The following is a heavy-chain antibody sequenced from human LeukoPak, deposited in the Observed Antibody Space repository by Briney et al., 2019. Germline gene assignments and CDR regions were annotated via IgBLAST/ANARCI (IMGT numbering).Heavy chain of an antibody. D-gene: IGHD3-16*02. CDR2: ISGSGGST. CDR3: AKGVGREGELSLYFDY. CDR1: GFTFSSYA. V-gene: IGHV3-23*01. Sequence: GSLRLSCAASGFTFSSYAMSWVRQAPGKGLEWVSAISGSGGSTYYADSVKGRFTISRDNSKNTLYLQMNSLRAEDTAVYYCAKGVGREGELSLYFDYWGQGTLVTVSS. J-gene: IGHJ4*02.